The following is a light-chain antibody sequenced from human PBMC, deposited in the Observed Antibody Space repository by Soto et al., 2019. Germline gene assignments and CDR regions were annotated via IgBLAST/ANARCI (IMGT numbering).Light chain of an antibody. CDR1: SSNLGAGYD. CDR2: GNR. CDR3: QAYDYSLTASV. J-gene: IGLJ3*02. V-gene: IGLV1-40*01. Sequence: QAVVTQPPSVSGAPGQRVTISCTGNSSNLGAGYDVHWYQQLPGAAPKLVIFGNRNRPSGVPERFSGSKSGTSASLALTGLQAEDEADYYCQAYDYSLTASVFGGGTKVTVL.